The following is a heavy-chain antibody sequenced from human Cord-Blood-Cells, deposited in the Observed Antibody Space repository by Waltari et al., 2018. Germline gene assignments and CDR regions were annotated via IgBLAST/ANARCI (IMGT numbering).Heavy chain of an antibody. CDR1: GFTFSSYW. J-gene: IGHJ4*02. CDR2: VKSEGSST. CDR3: ARAIVGATTGEDY. Sequence: EVQLVESGGGLVQPGGSLRLSCAASGFTFSSYWMHWVRQAPGKGLGWVSRVKSEGSSTSYADSGKGRFTISRDNAKNSLYLQMNSLRAEDTAVYYCARAIVGATTGEDYWGQGTLVTVSS. D-gene: IGHD1-26*01. V-gene: IGHV3-74*01.